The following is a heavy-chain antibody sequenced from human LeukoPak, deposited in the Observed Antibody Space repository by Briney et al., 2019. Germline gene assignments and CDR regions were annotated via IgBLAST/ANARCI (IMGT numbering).Heavy chain of an antibody. V-gene: IGHV4-30-4*01. CDR1: GGSISSGDYY. D-gene: IGHD2-15*01. CDR2: IYYSGST. J-gene: IGHJ3*01. Sequence: SETLSLTCTVSGGSISSGDYYWSWIRQPPGKGLEWIGYIYYSGSTYYNPSLKSRVTISVDTSKNQFSLKLSSVTAADTAVYYCANADRFCSGTCHVPDAFDFWGQGTMVTVSS. CDR3: ANADRFCSGTCHVPDAFDF.